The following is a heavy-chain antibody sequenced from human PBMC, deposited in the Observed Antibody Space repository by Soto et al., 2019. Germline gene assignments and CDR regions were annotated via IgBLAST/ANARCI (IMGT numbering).Heavy chain of an antibody. V-gene: IGHV4-39*01. CDR2: LYYSWST. CDR1: GGSISSSSYY. J-gene: IGHJ6*02. Sequence: PSETLSLTCTVSGGSISSSSYYLGWIRHPPGKGLEWIGSLYYSWSTYYNPSLKSRVTISVDTSKNQCSLKLSSVTAADTAVYYCPAVAATPYYYYYYGMDVWGQGTTVTVSS. D-gene: IGHD2-15*01. CDR3: PAVAATPYYYYYYGMDV.